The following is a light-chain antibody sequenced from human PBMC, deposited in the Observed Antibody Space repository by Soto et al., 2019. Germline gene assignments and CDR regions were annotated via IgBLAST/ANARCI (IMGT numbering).Light chain of an antibody. V-gene: IGLV1-44*01. CDR1: SSNIGNNT. CDR2: RYN. J-gene: IGLJ2*01. Sequence: QSALTQAPSASGTPGQRVTISCSGSSSNIGNNTVNWFQQFPGTAPKLLIYRYNQRPSGVPERFSGSKSGTSASLAISGLQSEDEADYYCAAWDDSLNGVVFGGGTKLTVL. CDR3: AAWDDSLNGVV.